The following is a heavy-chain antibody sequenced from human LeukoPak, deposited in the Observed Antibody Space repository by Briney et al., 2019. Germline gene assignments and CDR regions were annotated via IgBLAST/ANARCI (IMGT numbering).Heavy chain of an antibody. Sequence: GGSLRLSCAVSGFTFSSYSMNWVRQAPGKGLEWVSYISSSSTTIYYTDSVKGRFTVSRDNAKNSLYLQMNSLRAEDTAVYYCAKDPRILTNYYPYYMDVWGKGTTVTISS. CDR3: AKDPRILTNYYPYYMDV. CDR2: ISSSSTTI. J-gene: IGHJ6*03. V-gene: IGHV3-48*01. CDR1: GFTFSSYS. D-gene: IGHD3-9*01.